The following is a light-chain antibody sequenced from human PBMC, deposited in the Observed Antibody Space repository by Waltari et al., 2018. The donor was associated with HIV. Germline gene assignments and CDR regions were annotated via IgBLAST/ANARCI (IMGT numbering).Light chain of an antibody. Sequence: QSVLTQPPSTSGTPGQRVTISCSGSISNIGNNYVYWYQHLPVTASTLLISNNKRRPSGLPDRVSGSKSDASASLAISGLRSEDEADYYCSTWDDKMSGVIFGGGTKLTVL. J-gene: IGLJ2*01. CDR3: STWDDKMSGVI. CDR1: ISNIGNNY. V-gene: IGLV1-47*01. CDR2: NNK.